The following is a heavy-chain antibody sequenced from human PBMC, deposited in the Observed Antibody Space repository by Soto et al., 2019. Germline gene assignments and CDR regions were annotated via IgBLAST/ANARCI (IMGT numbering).Heavy chain of an antibody. J-gene: IGHJ4*02. CDR2: IDGDGSRT. CDR3: ARELPSYNDY. D-gene: IGHD1-1*01. V-gene: IGHV3-74*01. CDR1: GFTFSGYW. Sequence: EVQLVESGGGLVQPGGSLRLSCAASGFTFSGYWMHWVRQDPGKGLVWVSRIDGDGSRTNYAGSVKGRFTISRDNAKHTLYLQMNSLRAEDTAVYYCARELPSYNDYWGRVTLVTVSS.